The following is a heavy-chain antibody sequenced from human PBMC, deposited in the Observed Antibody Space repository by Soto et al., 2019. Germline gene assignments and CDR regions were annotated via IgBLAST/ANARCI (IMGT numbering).Heavy chain of an antibody. V-gene: IGHV1-2*04. CDR3: ARGRYSSGPVDY. Sequence: ASVKVSCKASGYTFTGYYIQWVRQAPGQGLQWMGWINPNSGDTKYAQKFQDWVTMTRDTSITTAYMEVSSLRSDDTAMYYCARGRYSSGPVDYWG. CDR2: INPNSGDT. J-gene: IGHJ4*01. D-gene: IGHD6-19*01. CDR1: GYTFTGYY.